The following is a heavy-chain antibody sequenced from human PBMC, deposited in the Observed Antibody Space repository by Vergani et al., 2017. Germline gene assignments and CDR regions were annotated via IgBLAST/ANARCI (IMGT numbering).Heavy chain of an antibody. CDR1: GGSISSYY. D-gene: IGHD2-2*01. V-gene: IGHV4-59*01. Sequence: QVQLQESGPGLVKPSETLSLTCTVSGGSISSYYWSWIRQPPGKGLEWIGYIYYSGSTNYHPPLKSRVTISVDTSKNQFSLKLSSVTAADTAVYYCARAPALEYWGQGTLVTVSS. CDR3: ARAPALEY. J-gene: IGHJ4*02. CDR2: IYYSGST.